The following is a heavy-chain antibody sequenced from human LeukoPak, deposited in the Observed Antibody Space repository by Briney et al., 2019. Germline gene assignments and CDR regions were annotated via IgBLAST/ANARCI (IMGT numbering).Heavy chain of an antibody. J-gene: IGHJ5*02. CDR1: GYTFTGYY. CDR3: ARDLVGYCSSTSCPPRPQNWFAP. V-gene: IGHV1-2*02. Sequence: ASVKVSCKASGYTFTGYYMQWVRQAPGQGREWMGWINPNSGGTNYAQKFQGRVTMTRDTSISTDYMEVSRLRSDDTAVYYCARDLVGYCSSTSCPPRPQNWFAPWGQGTLVTVSS. CDR2: INPNSGGT. D-gene: IGHD2-2*01.